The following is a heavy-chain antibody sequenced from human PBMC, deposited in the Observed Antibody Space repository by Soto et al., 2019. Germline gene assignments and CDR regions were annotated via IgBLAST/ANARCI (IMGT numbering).Heavy chain of an antibody. D-gene: IGHD6-19*01. V-gene: IGHV3-7*01. J-gene: IGHJ4*02. Sequence: GGSLRLSCAASGITISKYWMSWVRQAPGKGLEWVANVKQDGSETWYVDSVKGRFTISRENAKNSLYLQMNGLRAEDTAVYFCARHRVPSSGLNCFFDTWGQGALVTVS. CDR2: VKQDGSET. CDR1: GITISKYW. CDR3: ARHRVPSSGLNCFFDT.